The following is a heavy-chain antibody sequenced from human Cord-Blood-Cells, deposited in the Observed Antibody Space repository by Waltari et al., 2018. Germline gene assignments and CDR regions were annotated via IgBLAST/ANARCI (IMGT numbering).Heavy chain of an antibody. Sequence: QVQLQQWGAGLLKPSETLSLTCAVYGGSFSGYYWSWIRQPPGKGLAWLGEINHSGSTNYNPSLKSRVTISVDTSKNQFSLKLSSVTAADTAVYYCALILAGAKGDAFDIWGQGTMVTVSS. V-gene: IGHV4-34*01. J-gene: IGHJ3*02. CDR2: INHSGST. CDR1: GGSFSGYY. D-gene: IGHD3-9*01. CDR3: ALILAGAKGDAFDI.